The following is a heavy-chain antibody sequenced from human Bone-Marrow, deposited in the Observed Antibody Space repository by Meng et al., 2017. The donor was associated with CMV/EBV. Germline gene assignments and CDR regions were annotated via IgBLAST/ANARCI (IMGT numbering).Heavy chain of an antibody. CDR1: GGTFSSYA. CDR2: IIPILGIA. CDR3: ARPGKGYCSSTSCYTYGYYYYYGMDV. J-gene: IGHJ6*02. Sequence: SVKVSCKASGGTFSSYAISWVRQAPGQGLEWMGGIIPILGIANYAQKFQGRVTITPDKSTSTAYMELSSLRSEDTAVYYCARPGKGYCSSTSCYTYGYYYYYGMDVWGQGPAVTVSS. D-gene: IGHD2-2*02. V-gene: IGHV1-69*10.